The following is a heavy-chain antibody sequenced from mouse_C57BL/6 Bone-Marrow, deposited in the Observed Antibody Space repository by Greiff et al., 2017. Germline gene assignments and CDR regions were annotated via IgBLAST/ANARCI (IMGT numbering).Heavy chain of an antibody. CDR2: IDPSDSYT. V-gene: IGHV1-50*01. D-gene: IGHD2-4*01. CDR1: GYTFTSYW. J-gene: IGHJ3*01. CDR3: AREEDDYPFAY. Sequence: QVQLQQPGAELVKPGASVKLSCKASGYTFTSYWMQWVKQRPGQGLEWIGEIDPSDSYTNYNQKFKGKATLAVDTSTSTAYMQLIRLTSEDSAVYDCAREEDDYPFAYWGQGTLVTVSA.